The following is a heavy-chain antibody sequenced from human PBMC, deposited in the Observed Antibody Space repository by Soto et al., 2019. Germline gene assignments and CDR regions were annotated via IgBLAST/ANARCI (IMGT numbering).Heavy chain of an antibody. CDR2: IIPIFGTA. Sequence: GASVKVSCKASGGTFSSYAISWVRQAPGQGLEWMGGIIPIFGTANYAQKFQGRVTITADKSTSTAYMELSSLRSEDTAVYYCARAYSSLGGNPSLFFDYWGQGTLVTVSS. V-gene: IGHV1-69*06. CDR1: GGTFSSYA. D-gene: IGHD2-15*01. J-gene: IGHJ4*02. CDR3: ARAYSSLGGNPSLFFDY.